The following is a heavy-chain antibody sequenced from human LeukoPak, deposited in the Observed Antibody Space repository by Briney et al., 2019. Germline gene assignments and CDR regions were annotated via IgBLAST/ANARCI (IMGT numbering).Heavy chain of an antibody. D-gene: IGHD1-20*01. Sequence: PSETLSLTCTVSGASINSYYWSWIRQPPGKGLEWIGYIYSSGSTNYNPSLKSRVTISVDTSKNQFSLKLSSVTAADTAVYYCARRMTGTTSDSFDYWGQGTLATVSS. CDR3: ARRMTGTTSDSFDY. J-gene: IGHJ4*02. CDR1: GASINSYY. CDR2: IYSSGST. V-gene: IGHV4-59*08.